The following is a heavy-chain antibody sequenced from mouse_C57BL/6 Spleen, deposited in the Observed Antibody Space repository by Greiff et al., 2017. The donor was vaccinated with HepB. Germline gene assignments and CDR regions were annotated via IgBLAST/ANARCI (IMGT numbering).Heavy chain of an antibody. CDR1: GYTFTDYE. CDR3: TRPMGPYWYFDV. CDR2: IDPETGGT. J-gene: IGHJ1*03. Sequence: VQLQQSGAELVRPGASVTLSCKASGYTFTDYEMHWVKQTPVHGLEWIGAIDPETGGTAYNQKFKGKAILTADKSSSTAYMELRSLTSEDSAVYYCTRPMGPYWYFDVWGTGTTVTVSS. V-gene: IGHV1-15*01.